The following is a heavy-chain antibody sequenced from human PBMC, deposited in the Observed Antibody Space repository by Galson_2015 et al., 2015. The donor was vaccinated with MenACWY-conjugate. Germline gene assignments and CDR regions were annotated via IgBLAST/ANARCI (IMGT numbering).Heavy chain of an antibody. J-gene: IGHJ6*02. CDR3: AKGGLWYSSGWYSNFYCYGMDV. CDR1: GFTFSSYG. D-gene: IGHD6-19*01. Sequence: SLRLSCAASGFTFSSYGMHWVRQAPGKGLEWVAVISYDGSNKYYADSVKGRFTISRDNSKNTLYLQMNSLRAEDTAVYYCAKGGLWYSSGWYSNFYCYGMDVWGQGTTVTVSS. V-gene: IGHV3-30*18. CDR2: ISYDGSNK.